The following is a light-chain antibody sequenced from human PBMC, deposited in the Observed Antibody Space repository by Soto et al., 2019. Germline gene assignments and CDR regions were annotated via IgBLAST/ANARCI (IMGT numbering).Light chain of an antibody. J-gene: IGKJ1*01. CDR3: VQYHSYPTT. CDR1: QGISNF. CDR2: GAS. Sequence: IQMTQSPTSLSASVGDRVTITCRASQGISNFLGWIQQKPGKAPKSLIFGASNLQSGVPSKFSGSVSDIDFTLTITSLQPEDLATYYCVQYHSYPTTFGQGTKVEIK. V-gene: IGKV1-16*02.